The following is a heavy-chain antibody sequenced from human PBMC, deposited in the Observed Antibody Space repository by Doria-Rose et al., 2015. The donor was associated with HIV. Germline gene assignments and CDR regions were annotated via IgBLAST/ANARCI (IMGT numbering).Heavy chain of an antibody. Sequence: GSSVKVSCKASGGTFSSYAISWVRQAPGQGLEWMGRIIPIFGTANYAQKFQGRVTITADESTSTAYMELSSLRSEDTAVYYCARLSSGSGDYYYYGMDVWGQGTTVTVSS. V-gene: IGHV1-69*15. D-gene: IGHD6-19*01. CDR3: ARLSSGSGDYYYYGMDV. CDR1: GGTFSSYA. CDR2: IIPIFGTA. J-gene: IGHJ6*02.